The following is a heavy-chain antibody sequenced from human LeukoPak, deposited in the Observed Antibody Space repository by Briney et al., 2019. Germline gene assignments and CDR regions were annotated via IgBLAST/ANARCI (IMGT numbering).Heavy chain of an antibody. CDR2: INPNSGGT. CDR1: GYTFTGYY. J-gene: IGHJ3*02. Sequence: ASVKVSCKASGYTFTGYYMHWVRQAPGQGLEWMGWINPNSGGTNYAQKFQGRVTMTRDTSISTAYMELSRLRSDDTAVYYCARDRRITGTLADAFDIWGQGTMVTVSS. CDR3: ARDRRITGTLADAFDI. V-gene: IGHV1-2*02. D-gene: IGHD1-20*01.